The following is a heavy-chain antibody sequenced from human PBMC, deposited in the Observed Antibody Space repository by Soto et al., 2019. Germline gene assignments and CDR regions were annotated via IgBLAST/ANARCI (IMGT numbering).Heavy chain of an antibody. D-gene: IGHD6-13*01. CDR2: IWYDGSNK. J-gene: IGHJ6*02. CDR3: ARKSPSSSWDYYGMDV. CDR1: GFTFSSYG. V-gene: IGHV3-33*01. Sequence: PGGSLRLSCAASGFTFSSYGMHWVRQAPGKGLEWVAVIWYDGSNKYYADYVKGRFTISRDNSKNTLNLQVNSIRAEDTALYYCARKSPSSSWDYYGMDVWGQGTTVTVSS.